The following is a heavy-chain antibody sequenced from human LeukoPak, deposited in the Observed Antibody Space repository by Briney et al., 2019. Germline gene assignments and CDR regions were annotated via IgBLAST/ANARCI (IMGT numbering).Heavy chain of an antibody. J-gene: IGHJ4*02. CDR2: IYSGGST. D-gene: IGHD3-16*01. V-gene: IGHV3-66*01. Sequence: GGSLRLSCAASGFTVSSNYMNWVRQAPGKGLEWVSVIYSGGSTYYADSVKGRFTISRDNAKNSLFLQMNSLRVEDTGLYYCAVKGGFDDWGQGTPVTVSS. CDR3: AVKGGFDD. CDR1: GFTVSSNY.